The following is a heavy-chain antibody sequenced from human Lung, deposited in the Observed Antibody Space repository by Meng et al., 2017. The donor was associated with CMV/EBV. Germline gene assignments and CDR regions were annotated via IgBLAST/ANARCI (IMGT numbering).Heavy chain of an antibody. CDR2: TYYKSIWYT. CDR1: GDSVSSNSAA. V-gene: IGHV6-1*01. J-gene: IGHJ6*02. D-gene: IGHD2-2*01. CDR3: ARDRVPAAFRDYGMDV. Sequence: SETLSLXCAIFGDSVSSNSAAWNWIRQSPSRGLEWLGRTYYKSIWYTDYAVSVRSRIAINADTSGNQFSLQLRYVTPDDTAVYYCARDRVPAAFRDYGMDVXGQGXTVTVSS.